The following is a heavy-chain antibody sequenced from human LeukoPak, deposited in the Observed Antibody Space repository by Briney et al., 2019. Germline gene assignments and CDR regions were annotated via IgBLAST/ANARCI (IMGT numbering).Heavy chain of an antibody. J-gene: IGHJ4*02. CDR3: AREITSSGWYYFDY. V-gene: IGHV4-59*01. Sequence: SETLSLTCTVSGGSISSYYWSWIRQPPGKGLEWIGYIYYSGSTNYNPSLKSRVTISVDTSKNQFSLKLSSVTAADTAVYYCAREITSSGWYYFDYWVQGTLVTVPS. CDR1: GGSISSYY. D-gene: IGHD6-19*01. CDR2: IYYSGST.